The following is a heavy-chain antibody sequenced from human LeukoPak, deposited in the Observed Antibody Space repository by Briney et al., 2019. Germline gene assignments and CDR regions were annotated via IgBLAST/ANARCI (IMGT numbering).Heavy chain of an antibody. CDR3: ARDHGTFDI. D-gene: IGHD1-14*01. V-gene: IGHV1-18*04. Sequence: ASVTVSCKASGYTFTGYYMHWVRQAPGQGLEWMGWISAYNGNTNYAQKLQGRVTMTTDTSTSTAYMELRSLRSDDTAVYYCARDHGTFDIWGQGTMVTVSS. CDR2: ISAYNGNT. CDR1: GYTFTGYY. J-gene: IGHJ3*02.